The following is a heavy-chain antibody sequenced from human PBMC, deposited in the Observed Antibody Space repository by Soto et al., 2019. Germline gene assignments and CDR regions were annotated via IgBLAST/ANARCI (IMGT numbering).Heavy chain of an antibody. J-gene: IGHJ4*02. CDR3: ARSLVGMATF. CDR1: GFTFSSYA. Sequence: QVQLVESGGGVVQPGRSLRLSCAASGFTFSSYAMHWVRQAPGKGLEWVAVISYDGSNKYYADSVKGRFTISRDNSKTTLYLQMTSLRAEDTAVYYCARSLVGMATFWGQGTLVTVSS. CDR2: ISYDGSNK. V-gene: IGHV3-30-3*01. D-gene: IGHD5-12*01.